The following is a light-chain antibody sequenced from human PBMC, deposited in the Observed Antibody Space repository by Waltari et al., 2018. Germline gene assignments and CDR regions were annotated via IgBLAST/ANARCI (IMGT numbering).Light chain of an antibody. V-gene: IGKV4-1*01. Sequence: DIMMTQSPDSLAVSLGERATINCKSSQSVLYSSNNKNYLAWYQQKPGQPPKLLIYWASTRESGVPDRFSGSGSGTDFTLPISSLQAEDVAVYYCQQYYSTPWTFGQGTKVEIK. CDR2: WAS. J-gene: IGKJ1*01. CDR3: QQYYSTPWT. CDR1: QSVLYSSNNKNY.